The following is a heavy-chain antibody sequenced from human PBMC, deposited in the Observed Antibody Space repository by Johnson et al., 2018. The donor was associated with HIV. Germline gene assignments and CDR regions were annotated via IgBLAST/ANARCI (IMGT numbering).Heavy chain of an antibody. CDR2: LSWNSNTI. CDR1: GFTFDDYA. J-gene: IGHJ3*02. Sequence: VLLVESGGGLIQPGRSLRLSCAASGFTFDDYAMHWVRQTPGKGPEWISGLSWNSNTIGYADSVKGRFTISRDNAKGYLYLQMDSLRPEDTAFYYCARDQLGSKFELSFYAFDIRGQVTMVTVSS. CDR3: ARDQLGSKFELSFYAFDI. D-gene: IGHD3-16*02. V-gene: IGHV3-9*01.